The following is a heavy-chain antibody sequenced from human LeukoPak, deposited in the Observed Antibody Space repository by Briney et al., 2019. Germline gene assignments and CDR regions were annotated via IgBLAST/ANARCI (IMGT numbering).Heavy chain of an antibody. D-gene: IGHD2-21*02. V-gene: IGHV3-23*01. CDR3: AKAWRSYCGGDCSRSWFDP. CDR1: GFTFNTYA. J-gene: IGHJ5*02. CDR2: ISGSGGST. Sequence: GGSLRLSCAASGFTFNTYAMSWVRQAPGKGLEWVSAISGSGGSTYYADSVKGRFTISRDNSKNTLYLQMNSLRAEDAAVYYCAKAWRSYCGGDCSRSWFDPWGQGILVTVSP.